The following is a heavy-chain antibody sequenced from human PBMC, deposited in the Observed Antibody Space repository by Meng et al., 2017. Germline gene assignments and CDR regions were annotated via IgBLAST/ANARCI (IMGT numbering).Heavy chain of an antibody. V-gene: IGHV4-39*07. CDR1: GGSISSSSYY. Sequence: SETLSLTCTVSGGSISSSSYYWGWIRQPPGKGLEWIGSIYHSGSTYYNPSLKSRVTISVDTSKNQFSLKLSSVTAADTAVYYCARDLMTTDIWGQGTLVTVSS. CDR3: ARDLMTTDI. D-gene: IGHD4-17*01. J-gene: IGHJ4*02. CDR2: IYHSGST.